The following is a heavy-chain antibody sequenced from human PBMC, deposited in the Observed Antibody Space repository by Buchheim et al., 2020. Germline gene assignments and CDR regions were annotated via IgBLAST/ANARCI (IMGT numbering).Heavy chain of an antibody. CDR2: ISSSSSYI. CDR3: ARDAFYGGNSYWYFDL. J-gene: IGHJ2*01. V-gene: IGHV3-21*01. CDR1: GFTFSSYS. Sequence: EVQLVESGGGLVKPGGSLRLSCAASGFTFSSYSMNWVRQAPGKGLEWVSSISSSSSYIYYADSVKGRFTISRDNAKNSLYLQMNSLRAEDTAVYYCARDAFYGGNSYWYFDLWGRGTL. D-gene: IGHD4-23*01.